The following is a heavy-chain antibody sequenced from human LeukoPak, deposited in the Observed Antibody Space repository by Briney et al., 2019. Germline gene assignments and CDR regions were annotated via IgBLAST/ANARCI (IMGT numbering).Heavy chain of an antibody. J-gene: IGHJ5*02. CDR1: GYTFTGYY. V-gene: IGHV1-2*02. D-gene: IGHD6-19*01. CDR2: INPNSGGS. Sequence: ASVKVSCKASGYTFTGYYMHWVRQAPRQGLEWMGWINPNSGGSNYAQKFQGRVTMTRDTSISTAYMELSRLRSDDTAVYYCARDWRIAVAGHNCFDPWGQGTLVTVSS. CDR3: ARDWRIAVAGHNCFDP.